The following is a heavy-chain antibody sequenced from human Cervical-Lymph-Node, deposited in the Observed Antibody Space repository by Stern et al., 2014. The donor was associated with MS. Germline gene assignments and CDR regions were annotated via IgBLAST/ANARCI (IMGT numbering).Heavy chain of an antibody. CDR1: GYTFTNYY. D-gene: IGHD3-16*01. J-gene: IGHJ4*02. V-gene: IGHV1-46*01. Sequence: QVQLMQSGPEVKKPGASVMVSCKTSGYTFTNYYIHWVRQAPGQGLEWMGIINPNGSVTASAQKFQCRLTMTRDTSTTTVYMRLITLTSEDTAMYYCTRAVGGVGREWGQGTLVFVSS. CDR2: INPNGSVT. CDR3: TRAVGGVGRE.